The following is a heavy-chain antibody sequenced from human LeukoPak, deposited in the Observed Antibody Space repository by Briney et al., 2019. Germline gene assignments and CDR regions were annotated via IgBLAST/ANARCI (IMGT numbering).Heavy chain of an antibody. Sequence: GGSLRLSCAASGLTFRNYGMHWVRQAPGKGLEWVAVIFNDGSTKYYADSVKGRFTISRDNSENTLYLQMNSLSAEDTAVYYGATDGLPVEVVGATVEYWGQGTLVTVSS. J-gene: IGHJ4*02. CDR1: GLTFRNYG. D-gene: IGHD2-15*01. V-gene: IGHV3-33*03. CDR2: IFNDGSTK. CDR3: ATDGLPVEVVGATVEY.